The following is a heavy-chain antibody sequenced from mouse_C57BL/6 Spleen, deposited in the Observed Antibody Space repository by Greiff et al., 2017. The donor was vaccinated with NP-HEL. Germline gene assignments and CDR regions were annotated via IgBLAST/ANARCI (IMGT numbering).Heavy chain of an antibody. CDR2: IRSKSSNYAT. CDR3: VRGGYYYGSSSGYWYFDV. CDR1: GFTFNTYA. D-gene: IGHD1-1*01. J-gene: IGHJ1*03. V-gene: IGHV10-3*01. Sequence: EVQRVESGGGLVQPKGSLKLSCAASGFTFNTYAMHWVRQAPGKGLEWVARIRSKSSNYATYYADSVKDRFTISRDDSQSMLYLQMNNLKTEDTAMYYCVRGGYYYGSSSGYWYFDVWGTGTTVTVSS.